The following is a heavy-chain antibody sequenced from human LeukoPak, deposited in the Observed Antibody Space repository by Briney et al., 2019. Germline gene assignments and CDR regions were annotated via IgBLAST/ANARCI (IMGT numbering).Heavy chain of an antibody. J-gene: IGHJ5*02. V-gene: IGHV3-23*01. CDR3: AKDEDIVVVVAAQTGSYNWFDP. Sequence: GGSLRLSCAASGFTFSSYAMSWVRQAPGKGLEWVSAISGSGGSTYYADSVKGRFTISRDNSKNTLYLQMNSLRAEDTAVYYCAKDEDIVVVVAAQTGSYNWFDPWGQGTLVTVSS. CDR2: ISGSGGST. CDR1: GFTFSSYA. D-gene: IGHD2-15*01.